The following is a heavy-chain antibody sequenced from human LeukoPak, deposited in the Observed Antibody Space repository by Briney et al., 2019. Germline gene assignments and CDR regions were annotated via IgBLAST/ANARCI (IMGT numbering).Heavy chain of an antibody. CDR2: TYYSGST. Sequence: SETLSLTCTVSGGSLSSSTYYWGWVRQPPGKGLEWIGRTYYSGSTYYNPSLKSRVTISLDTSKNQFSLKVRSVTAADTAVYYCAKDYCGDGSCYSFHVFDYWGQGALVTVSS. V-gene: IGHV4-39*07. J-gene: IGHJ4*02. CDR1: GGSLSSSTYY. CDR3: AKDYCGDGSCYSFHVFDY. D-gene: IGHD2-15*01.